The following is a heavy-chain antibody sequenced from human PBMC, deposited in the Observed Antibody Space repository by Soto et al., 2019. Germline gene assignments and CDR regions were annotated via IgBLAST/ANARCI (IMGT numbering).Heavy chain of an antibody. CDR2: ISYDGSNK. CDR1: GFTFSSYA. V-gene: IGHV3-30-3*01. Sequence: SLRLSCAASGFTFSSYAMHWVRQAPGKGLAWVAVISYDGSNKYYADSVKGRFTISRDNSKNTLYLQMNSLRAQDTAVYYCARAGVNSGMDVWGQGTTVTVS. J-gene: IGHJ6*02. CDR3: ARAGVNSGMDV. D-gene: IGHD6-13*01.